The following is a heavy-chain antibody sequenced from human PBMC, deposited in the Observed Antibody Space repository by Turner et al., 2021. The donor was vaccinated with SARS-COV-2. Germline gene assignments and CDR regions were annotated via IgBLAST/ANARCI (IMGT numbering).Heavy chain of an antibody. Sequence: EVQLLESGGGLVQPGGSLRLPCAASGFTFSTYAMNWVRQAPGKGLEWVSGSSGRGESIYYADPVKGRFTISRDNSKNTVHLQMNSLRADDTAVYYCAKYGWSSSSRGAVDLWGHGTMVTVSS. D-gene: IGHD6-13*01. CDR1: GFTFSTYA. CDR3: AKYGWSSSSRGAVDL. CDR2: SSGRGESI. V-gene: IGHV3-23*01. J-gene: IGHJ3*01.